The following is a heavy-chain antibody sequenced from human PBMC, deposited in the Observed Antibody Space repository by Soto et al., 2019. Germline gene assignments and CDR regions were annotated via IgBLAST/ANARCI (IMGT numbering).Heavy chain of an antibody. D-gene: IGHD3-10*01. V-gene: IGHV4-30-4*01. J-gene: IGHJ6*02. Sequence: QVHLQESGPGLLRPSQTLSLTCTVSGDSITSDDYYWTWIRQPPGKGLEWLGHIDYTGSTSYHPSLESRGSISLDTSKIQFSLRVRSVTAAVTAVYYCARASVQIINSSRAMDVWGHGTSIIVSS. CDR3: ARASVQIINSSRAMDV. CDR1: GDSITSDDYY. CDR2: IDYTGST.